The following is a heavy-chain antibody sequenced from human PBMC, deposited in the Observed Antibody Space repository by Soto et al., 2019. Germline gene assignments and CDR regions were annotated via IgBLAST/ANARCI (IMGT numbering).Heavy chain of an antibody. Sequence: SETLSLTCAVYGGSFSGYYWSWIRQPPGKGLEWIGEINHSGSTNYNPSLKSRVTISVDTSKNQFSLKLSSVTAADTAVYYCARGDPPIPAAIEGFDYWGQGTLVTVSS. CDR3: ARGDPPIPAAIEGFDY. V-gene: IGHV4-34*01. CDR1: GGSFSGYY. J-gene: IGHJ4*02. D-gene: IGHD2-2*01. CDR2: INHSGST.